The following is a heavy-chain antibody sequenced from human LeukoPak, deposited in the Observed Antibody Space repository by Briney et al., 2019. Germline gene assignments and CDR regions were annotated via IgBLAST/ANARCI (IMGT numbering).Heavy chain of an antibody. J-gene: IGHJ4*02. D-gene: IGHD3-16*01. CDR2: INPNSGGT. Sequence: ASVKVSCKASGYTFTGYYMHWVRQAPGQGLEWMGWINPNSGGTKYAQKFQGRVTMTRDTSISTAYMELSRLRSDDTADYYCATQRGSYLWGTDFDYWGQGTLVTVSS. CDR3: ATQRGSYLWGTDFDY. V-gene: IGHV1-2*02. CDR1: GYTFTGYY.